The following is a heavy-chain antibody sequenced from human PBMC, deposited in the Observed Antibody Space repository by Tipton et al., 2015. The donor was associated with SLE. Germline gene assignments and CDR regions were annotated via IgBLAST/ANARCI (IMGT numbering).Heavy chain of an antibody. Sequence: TLSLTCAVYGGSFSGYYWSWIRQPPGRGLEWIGYIHYSGSTNYNPSLKTRVTISVDTSKNQFSLKLHSVTAADTAIYYCARRPASRSYYNAYYYDYMDVWGKGTTVTVS. CDR1: GGSFSGYY. CDR2: IHYSGST. D-gene: IGHD3-10*01. J-gene: IGHJ6*03. V-gene: IGHV4-59*01. CDR3: ARRPASRSYYNAYYYDYMDV.